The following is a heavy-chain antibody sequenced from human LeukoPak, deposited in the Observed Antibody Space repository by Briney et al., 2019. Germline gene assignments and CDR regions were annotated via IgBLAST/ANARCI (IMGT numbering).Heavy chain of an antibody. Sequence: ASVKVSCKASGYTFTNYGISWVRQAPGQGLEWMGWISAYNGNTNYAQKLQGRVTMTTDTSTSTAYMELRSLRSDDTAVYYCARDGEYPDAFDIWGQGIMVTVSS. D-gene: IGHD2-2*01. V-gene: IGHV1-18*01. CDR2: ISAYNGNT. CDR1: GYTFTNYG. J-gene: IGHJ3*02. CDR3: ARDGEYPDAFDI.